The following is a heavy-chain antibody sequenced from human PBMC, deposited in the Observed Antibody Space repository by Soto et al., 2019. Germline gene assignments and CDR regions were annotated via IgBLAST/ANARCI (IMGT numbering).Heavy chain of an antibody. CDR3: ARGRGYSGYDTNWFDP. CDR1: GGTFSSYA. Sequence: ASVKVSCKASGGTFSSYAISWVRQAPGQGLEWMGGIIPIFGTANYAQKFQGRVTITADESTSTAYMEPSSLRSEDTAVYYCARGRGYSGYDTNWFDPWGQGTLVTVSS. CDR2: IIPIFGTA. V-gene: IGHV1-69*13. D-gene: IGHD5-12*01. J-gene: IGHJ5*02.